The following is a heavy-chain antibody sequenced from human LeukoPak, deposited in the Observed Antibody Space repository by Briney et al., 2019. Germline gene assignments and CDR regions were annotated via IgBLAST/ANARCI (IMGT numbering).Heavy chain of an antibody. Sequence: SETLSLTCAVYGGSLSGYYWSWIRQPPGKGLEWIGEINHSGSTNYNPSLKSRVTISVDTSKNQFSLKLSSVTAADTAVYYCARGHGIVVVPAAHDYYYYYMDVWGKGTTVTVSS. CDR1: GGSLSGYY. CDR2: INHSGST. V-gene: IGHV4-34*01. J-gene: IGHJ6*03. D-gene: IGHD2-2*01. CDR3: ARGHGIVVVPAAHDYYYYYMDV.